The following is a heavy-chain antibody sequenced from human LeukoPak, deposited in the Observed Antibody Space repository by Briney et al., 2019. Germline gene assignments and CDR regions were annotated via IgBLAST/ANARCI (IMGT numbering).Heavy chain of an antibody. D-gene: IGHD5-12*01. V-gene: IGHV1-69*06. CDR3: AVAQWLGPSYYYAMDD. J-gene: IGHJ6*04. CDR1: GGTFSSYA. Sequence: SVKVSCKASGGTFSSYAISWVRQAPGQGLEWMGGIIPIFGTANYAQKFQGRVTITADKSTSTAYMELSSLRSEDTAVYYCAVAQWLGPSYYYAMDDWGKGTTVTVSS. CDR2: IIPIFGTA.